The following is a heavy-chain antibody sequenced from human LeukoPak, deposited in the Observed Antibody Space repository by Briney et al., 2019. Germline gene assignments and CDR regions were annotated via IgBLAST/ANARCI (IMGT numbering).Heavy chain of an antibody. CDR3: AKDDNWLQFQS. J-gene: IGHJ4*02. V-gene: IGHV3-23*01. CDR2: LSGSGTNT. Sequence: GGSLRLSCGASGFTFSSYGMSWVRQAPGKGLEWVSGLSGSGTNTYYADSVKGRFTISRDNSKSTLYLQINSLRAEDTAIYYCAKDDNWLQFQSWGQGTLVTVSS. D-gene: IGHD5-24*01. CDR1: GFTFSSYG.